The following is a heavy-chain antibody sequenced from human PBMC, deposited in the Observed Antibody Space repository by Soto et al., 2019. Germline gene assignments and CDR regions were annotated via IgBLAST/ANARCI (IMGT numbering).Heavy chain of an antibody. J-gene: IGHJ3*02. D-gene: IGHD5-12*01. V-gene: IGHV1-18*01. CDR2: ISAYNGNT. Sequence: GASVKVSCKASGYTFTSYGISWLRQAPGQGLEWMGWISAYNGNTNYAQKLQGRVTMTTDTSTSTAYMELRSLRSDDTAVYYCASSVYSGYDNGDAFDIWGQGTMVTVSS. CDR3: ASSVYSGYDNGDAFDI. CDR1: GYTFTSYG.